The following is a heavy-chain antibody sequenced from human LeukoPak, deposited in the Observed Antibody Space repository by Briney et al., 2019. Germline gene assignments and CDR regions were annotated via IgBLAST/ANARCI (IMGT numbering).Heavy chain of an antibody. CDR1: GCTFSSYA. CDR3: ARSLGFGYYGSGSYSGWFDP. D-gene: IGHD3-10*01. Sequence: GASVKVSCKASGCTFSSYAISWVRQAPGQGLEWMGGIIPIFGTANYAQKFQGRVTITADESTSTAYMELSNLRYEDTAVYYCARSLGFGYYGSGSYSGWFDPWGQGTLVTVSS. J-gene: IGHJ5*02. V-gene: IGHV1-69*13. CDR2: IIPIFGTA.